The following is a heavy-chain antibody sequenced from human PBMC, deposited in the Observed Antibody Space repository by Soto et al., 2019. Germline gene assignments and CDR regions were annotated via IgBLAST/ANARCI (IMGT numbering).Heavy chain of an antibody. CDR3: ARKGAVASYAHYYMDV. CDR2: VYYSGNT. J-gene: IGHJ6*03. D-gene: IGHD6-19*01. Sequence: SETLSLTCTVSGGSISPYYWSWIRQPPGKGLEWIGYVYYSGNTNYNPSLESRVTISVDTSGNRFSLNLTSATAADTAVYYCARKGAVASYAHYYMDVWGRGTAVTVSS. V-gene: IGHV4-59*01. CDR1: GGSISPYY.